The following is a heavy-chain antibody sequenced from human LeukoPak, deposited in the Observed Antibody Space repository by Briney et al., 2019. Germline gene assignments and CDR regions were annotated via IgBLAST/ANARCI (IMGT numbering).Heavy chain of an antibody. V-gene: IGHV1-69*13. Sequence: SVKVSCKASGGTFSSYAISWMRQAPGQGLEWTGGIIPIFGTANYAQKFQGRVTITADESTSTAYMELSSLRSEDTAVYYCASTPPRYGDYSALDIWGQGTMVTVSS. CDR1: GGTFSSYA. CDR3: ASTPPRYGDYSALDI. D-gene: IGHD4-17*01. J-gene: IGHJ3*02. CDR2: IIPIFGTA.